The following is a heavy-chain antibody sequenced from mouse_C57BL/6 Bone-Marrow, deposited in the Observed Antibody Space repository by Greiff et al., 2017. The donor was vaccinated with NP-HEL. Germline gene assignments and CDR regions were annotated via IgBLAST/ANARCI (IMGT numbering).Heavy chain of an antibody. CDR2: INPNNGGT. Sequence: EVQLQQSGPELVKPGASVKISCKASGYTFTDYYMNWVKQSHGKSLEWIGDINPNNGGTSYNQKFKGKATLTVDKSSSTAYMELRSLTSEDSAVYYCASGELRLPGYWGQGTTLTVSS. J-gene: IGHJ2*01. CDR1: GYTFTDYY. V-gene: IGHV1-26*01. D-gene: IGHD3-2*02. CDR3: ASGELRLPGY.